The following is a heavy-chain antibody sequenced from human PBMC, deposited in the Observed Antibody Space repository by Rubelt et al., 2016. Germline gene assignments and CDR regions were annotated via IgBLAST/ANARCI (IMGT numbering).Heavy chain of an antibody. V-gene: IGHV3-30*04. J-gene: IGHJ6*02. D-gene: IGHD2-21*02. CDR1: A. CDR2: MSSDGSKT. Sequence: AMHWVRQAPGKGLEWVALMSSDGSKTYYADSVNGRFTISRDNSRNTLYLHMNSLRAEDTAVFYCARDPLAYCGGDCYSFAGYYYYGMDVWGQGTTVTVSS. CDR3: ARDPLAYCGGDCYSFAGYYYYGMDV.